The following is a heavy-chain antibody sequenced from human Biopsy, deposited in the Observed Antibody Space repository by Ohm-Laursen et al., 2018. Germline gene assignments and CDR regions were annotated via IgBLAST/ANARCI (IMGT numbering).Heavy chain of an antibody. V-gene: IGHV1-69*06. CDR1: GGTFSNYG. CDR3: ATKLTGYFHH. Sequence: SVKVSCKAPGGTFSNYGVNWVRQAPGQGLEWLGGNITILGTGNYAQKFQDRVTVAADTSTSTAAMELRSLRYDDTAVYYCATKLTGYFHHWGQGTLVIVSS. CDR2: NITILGTG. D-gene: IGHD3-9*01. J-gene: IGHJ1*01.